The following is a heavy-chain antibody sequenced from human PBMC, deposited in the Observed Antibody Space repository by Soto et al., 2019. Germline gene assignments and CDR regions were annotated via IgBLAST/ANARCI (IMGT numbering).Heavy chain of an antibody. D-gene: IGHD6-13*01. CDR1: GGTFRIYT. CDR3: ARDRDNSNWPNFDS. J-gene: IGHJ4*02. V-gene: IGHV1-69*02. CDR2: VVPFLDIT. Sequence: QVQLVQSGSEVKKPGSSVRVSCKTSGGTFRIYTIRWVRQAPVQGLEWMGRVVPFLDITSYSQRFQGRVTITADRSTTTAYMELSSLRSEDTAVYYCARDRDNSNWPNFDSWGQGTLVTVSS.